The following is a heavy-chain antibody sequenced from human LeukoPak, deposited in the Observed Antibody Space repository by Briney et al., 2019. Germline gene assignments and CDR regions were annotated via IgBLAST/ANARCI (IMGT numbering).Heavy chain of an antibody. Sequence: GESLKISCKGSGYSFSSYWIAWVRQMPGKGLEWMGIIYPGDSDTRYSPSFQGQVTISADKSISTAYLQWSSLKASDTAMYYCARQSTSGYSSSWYAVWGQGTLVTVSS. V-gene: IGHV5-51*01. J-gene: IGHJ4*02. D-gene: IGHD6-13*01. CDR3: ARQSTSGYSSSWYAV. CDR2: IYPGDSDT. CDR1: GYSFSSYW.